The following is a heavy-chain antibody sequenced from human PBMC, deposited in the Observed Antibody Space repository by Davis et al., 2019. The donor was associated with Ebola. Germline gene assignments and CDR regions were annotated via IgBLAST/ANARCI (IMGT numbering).Heavy chain of an antibody. D-gene: IGHD5-24*01. J-gene: IGHJ4*02. CDR1: GYRFTTYW. V-gene: IGHV5-51*01. CDR2: IFPGDSDT. CDR3: ARGTNGYNPGGYFDS. Sequence: GESLKISCKGSGYRFTTYWIGWVRQMPGKGLECMGIIFPGDSDTRYSPSFQGQVTISADKSINTAYLQWSSLKASDTAIYYCARGTNGYNPGGYFDSWGQGTLVTVSS.